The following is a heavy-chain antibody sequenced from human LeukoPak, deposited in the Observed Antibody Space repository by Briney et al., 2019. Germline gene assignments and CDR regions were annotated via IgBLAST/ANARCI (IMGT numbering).Heavy chain of an antibody. CDR2: IRHDGSAE. J-gene: IGHJ3*01. V-gene: IGHV3-7*01. CDR1: GFGFGGFW. Sequence: GGSLRLSCAASGFGFGGFWMTWVRQAPGKGLEGVANIRHDGSAESYVDSVKGRFTISRDNANESLYLQMRSLRADDTAVYYCARVDPYGGISQGALDVWGQGTMVIVSS. CDR3: ARVDPYGGISQGALDV. D-gene: IGHD4/OR15-4a*01.